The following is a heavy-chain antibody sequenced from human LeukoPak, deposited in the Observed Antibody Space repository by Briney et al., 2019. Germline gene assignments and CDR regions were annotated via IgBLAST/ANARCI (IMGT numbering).Heavy chain of an antibody. CDR1: GFTFSSYS. Sequence: NPGGSLRLSCAASGFTFSSYSLNWVRQAPGKGLEWVSCISGISSYYADSVKGRFTISRDNAKNSLYLQMNSLRAEDTAVYCCARDVYGSGSYYIDYWGQGTLVTVSS. CDR2: ISGISS. D-gene: IGHD3-10*01. CDR3: ARDVYGSGSYYIDY. J-gene: IGHJ4*02. V-gene: IGHV3-21*01.